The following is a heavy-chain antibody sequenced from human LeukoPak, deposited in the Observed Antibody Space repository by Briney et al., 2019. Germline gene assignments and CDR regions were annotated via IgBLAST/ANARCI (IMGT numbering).Heavy chain of an antibody. Sequence: GGSLRLSCAASGFTFSSYAMSWVRQAPGKGLEWVSTISGSGSNIYYADSVKGRFTISRDNAKNTLYLQMNSLRAEDTAVYYCARAGTGFDYWGQGTLVTVSS. CDR1: GFTFSSYA. J-gene: IGHJ4*02. D-gene: IGHD3-10*01. CDR3: ARAGTGFDY. V-gene: IGHV3-23*01. CDR2: ISGSGSNI.